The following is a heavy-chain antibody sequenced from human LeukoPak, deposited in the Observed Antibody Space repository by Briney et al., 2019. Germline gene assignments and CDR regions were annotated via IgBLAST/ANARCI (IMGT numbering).Heavy chain of an antibody. V-gene: IGHV4-59*01. CDR3: ASTRDGYTPPDY. D-gene: IGHD5-24*01. J-gene: IGHJ4*02. Sequence: SETLSLTCTVSGASISSYYWSWIRQPPGKGLEWIGYIHHSGSTNYNPSLKSRVTISLDTSKNQFSLKLRSVTAADTALYYCASTRDGYTPPDYWGQGTLISVPS. CDR1: GASISSYY. CDR2: IHHSGST.